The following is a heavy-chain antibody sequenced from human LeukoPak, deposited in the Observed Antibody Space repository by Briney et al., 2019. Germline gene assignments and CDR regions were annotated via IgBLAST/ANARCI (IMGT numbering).Heavy chain of an antibody. J-gene: IGHJ4*02. CDR3: ARHIGGIVVVPAAIDY. CDR1: GFTFSSYS. D-gene: IGHD2-2*01. V-gene: IGHV3-21*01. Sequence: GGSLRLSCAASGFTFSSYSMNWVRQAPGKGLGWVSSISSSSSYIYYADSVKGRFTISRDNANNSLYLQMNSLRAEDTAVYYCARHIGGIVVVPAAIDYWAREPWSPSPQ. CDR2: ISSSSSYI.